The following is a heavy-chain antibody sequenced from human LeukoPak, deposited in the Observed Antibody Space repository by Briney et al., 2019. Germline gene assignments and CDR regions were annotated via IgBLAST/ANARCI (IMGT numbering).Heavy chain of an antibody. D-gene: IGHD6-19*01. CDR3: ARGVYSSGWPF. CDR1: GGSFSGYY. J-gene: IGHJ4*02. CDR2: INHSGST. Sequence: KPSETLSLTCAVYGGSFSGYYWSWIRQPPGKGLEWIGEINHSGSTNYNPSLKSRVTISVDTSKDQFSLKLSSVTAADTAVYYCARGVYSSGWPFWGQGTLVTVSS. V-gene: IGHV4-34*01.